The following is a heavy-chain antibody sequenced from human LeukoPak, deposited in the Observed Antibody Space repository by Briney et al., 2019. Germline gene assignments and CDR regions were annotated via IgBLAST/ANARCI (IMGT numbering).Heavy chain of an antibody. CDR3: ARGNYGLYGMDV. CDR2: ISYDGSNK. J-gene: IGHJ6*01. Sequence: GGSLRLSCAASGFTFSSYGMHWVRQAPGKGLEWVAVISYDGSNKYYADSEKGRFTISRDNSKNTLYLQMNSLRAEDTAVYYCARGNYGLYGMDVWGQGTTVTVS. CDR1: GFTFSSYG. V-gene: IGHV3-30*03. D-gene: IGHD1-7*01.